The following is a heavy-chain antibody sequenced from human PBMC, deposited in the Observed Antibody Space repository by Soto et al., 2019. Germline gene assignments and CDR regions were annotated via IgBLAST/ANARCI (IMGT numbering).Heavy chain of an antibody. CDR1: GDTFTSYD. CDR2: MNPNSGST. CDR3: ASRVGATSFDFDY. J-gene: IGHJ4*02. D-gene: IGHD1-26*01. V-gene: IGHV1-8*01. Sequence: GASVKASCKASGDTFTSYDVNWVRLAPGQGLEWMGWMNPNSGSTDYAQKFQGRVTMTRNISISTAYMELSSLRSEDTAVYYCASRVGATSFDFDYWGQGTLVTVSS.